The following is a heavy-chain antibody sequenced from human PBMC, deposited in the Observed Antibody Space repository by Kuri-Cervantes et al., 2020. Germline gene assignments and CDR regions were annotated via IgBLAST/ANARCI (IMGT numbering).Heavy chain of an antibody. CDR3: ASHRVGSDY. Sequence: GESLKISCAASGFTFSSYGMHWVRQAPGKGLEWVAVIWYDGSNKYYADSVKGRFTISRDNSKSTLYLQMNSLRAEDTAVYYCASHRVGSDYWGQGTLVTVSS. CDR2: IWYDGSNK. D-gene: IGHD3-10*01. CDR1: GFTFSSYG. V-gene: IGHV3-33*01. J-gene: IGHJ4*02.